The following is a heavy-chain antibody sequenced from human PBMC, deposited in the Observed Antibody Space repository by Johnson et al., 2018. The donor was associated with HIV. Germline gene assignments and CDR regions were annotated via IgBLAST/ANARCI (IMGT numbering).Heavy chain of an antibody. V-gene: IGHV3-30-3*01. CDR3: ERSSGDEGSDAFDI. CDR1: GFTFSSYA. CDR2: ISYDGSNK. D-gene: IGHD2-15*01. J-gene: IGHJ3*02. Sequence: QVLLVESGGGVVQPGRSLRLSCAASGFTFSSYAMHWVRQAPGKGLEWVAVISYDGSNKYYADSVKGRFTISRANSKNTLYLQMNSVRPEDTAMYYCERSSGDEGSDAFDIWGQGTMVTVSS.